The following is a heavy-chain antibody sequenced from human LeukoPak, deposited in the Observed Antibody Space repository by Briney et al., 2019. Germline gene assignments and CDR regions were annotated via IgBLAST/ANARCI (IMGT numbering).Heavy chain of an antibody. Sequence: GGSLRLSCAASGFTFSNAWMSWVRQAPGKGLEWVGRIKSKTDGGTTDYAAPVKGRFTISRDDSKNTLYLQMNSLKTEDTAVYYCTTDFYYGDPFDYWGQGTLVTVSS. CDR3: TTDFYYGDPFDY. D-gene: IGHD4-17*01. J-gene: IGHJ4*02. CDR1: GFTFSNAW. CDR2: IKSKTDGGTT. V-gene: IGHV3-15*01.